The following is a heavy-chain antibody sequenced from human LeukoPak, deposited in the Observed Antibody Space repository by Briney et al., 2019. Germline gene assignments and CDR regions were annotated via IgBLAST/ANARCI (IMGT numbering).Heavy chain of an antibody. Sequence: SSETLSLTCTVSGGSISSYYWSWIRQPPGKGLEWIGYIYYSGSTNYNPSLKSRVTISVDTSKNQFSLKLSSVTAADTAVYYCARAMATIGDWYNLVLGGFDYWGQGTLVTVSS. J-gene: IGHJ4*02. CDR1: GGSISSYY. V-gene: IGHV4-59*01. CDR2: IYYSGST. D-gene: IGHD5-24*01. CDR3: ARAMATIGDWYNLVLGGFDY.